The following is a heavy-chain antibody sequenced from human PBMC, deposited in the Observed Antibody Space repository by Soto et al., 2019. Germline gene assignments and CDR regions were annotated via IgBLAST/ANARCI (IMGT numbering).Heavy chain of an antibody. Sequence: GGSLRLSCAASGFTFSSYSMNWVRQATGKGLEWVSSISSSSSYIYYADSVKGRFTISRDNAKNSLYLQMNSLRAEDTAVYYCARVGTIFGVVIHAFDIWGQGTMVTVSS. CDR2: ISSSSSYI. J-gene: IGHJ3*02. CDR3: ARVGTIFGVVIHAFDI. V-gene: IGHV3-21*01. D-gene: IGHD3-3*01. CDR1: GFTFSSYS.